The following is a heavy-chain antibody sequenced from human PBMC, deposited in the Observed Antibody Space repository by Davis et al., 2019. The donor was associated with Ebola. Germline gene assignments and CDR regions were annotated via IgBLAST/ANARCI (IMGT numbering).Heavy chain of an antibody. D-gene: IGHD6-19*01. V-gene: IGHV1-18*04. J-gene: IGHJ4*02. CDR1: GYTFTSYG. Sequence: AASVKVSCKASGYTFTSYGISWVRQAPGQGLEWMGWISAYNGNTNYAQKLQGRVTMTTDTSTSTAYMELRSLRSDDTAVYYCARDLIAVAPHYTGHSDYWGQGTLVTVSS. CDR3: ARDLIAVAPHYTGHSDY. CDR2: ISAYNGNT.